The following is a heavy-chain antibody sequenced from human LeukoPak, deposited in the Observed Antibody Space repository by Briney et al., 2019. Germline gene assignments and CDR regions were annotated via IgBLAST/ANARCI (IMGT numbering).Heavy chain of an antibody. D-gene: IGHD2-15*01. V-gene: IGHV3-23*01. CDR2: ISGRGGST. CDR1: GFTFSSFP. J-gene: IGHJ4*02. CDR3: AKVVGYCSGGSCYPHDYFDY. Sequence: GGSLSPSCPASGFTFSSFPMTRVPQAPGKGREWVSAISGRGGSTYYADSVKGRFTISRDKSKNTLYLQMNSLRAEDTAVYYCAKVVGYCSGGSCYPHDYFDYWGQGTLVTVSS.